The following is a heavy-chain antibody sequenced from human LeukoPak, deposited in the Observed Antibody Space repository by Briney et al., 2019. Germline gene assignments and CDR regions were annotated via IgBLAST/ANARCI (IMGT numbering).Heavy chain of an antibody. V-gene: IGHV3-53*05. D-gene: IGHD2-2*01. CDR2: IYSGGST. Sequence: GGSLRLSCAASGFTVSSNYMSWVRQAPGKGLEWVSVIYSGGSTYYADSVKGRFTISRDNSKNTLYLQMNSLRAEDTAVYYCARDRYQLLIYYYYYGMDVWGQGTTVTVSS. CDR1: GFTVSSNY. CDR3: ARDRYQLLIYYYYYGMDV. J-gene: IGHJ6*02.